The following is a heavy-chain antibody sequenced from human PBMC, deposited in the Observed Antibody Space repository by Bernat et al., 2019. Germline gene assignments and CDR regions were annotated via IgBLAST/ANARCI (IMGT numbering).Heavy chain of an antibody. CDR1: GGSFSGYY. D-gene: IGHD4-11*01. V-gene: IGHV4-34*01. CDR3: ASDFAVTGTDY. CDR2: INHSGST. Sequence: QVQLQQWGAGLLKPSETLSLTCAVYGGSFSGYYWSWIRQPPGKGLEWNGEINHSGSTNYNPSLKSRVTISVDTSKNQFSLKLSSVIAADTAVYYCASDFAVTGTDYWGQGTLVTVSS. J-gene: IGHJ4*02.